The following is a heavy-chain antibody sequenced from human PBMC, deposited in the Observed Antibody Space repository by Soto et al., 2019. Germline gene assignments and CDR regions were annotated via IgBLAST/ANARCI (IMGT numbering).Heavy chain of an antibody. CDR2: INHSGST. CDR1: GGSFSGYY. CDR3: ARTTAFVSGTYPPAHSDY. V-gene: IGHV4-34*01. J-gene: IGHJ4*02. Sequence: ASETLSLTCAVYGGSFSGYYWSWIRQSPGKGLEWIGEINHSGSTNYTPSLKSRVTISVDTSKNQVSLKLSSVNAADTAVYYCARTTAFVSGTYPPAHSDYWGQGTRVTVSS. D-gene: IGHD3-16*01.